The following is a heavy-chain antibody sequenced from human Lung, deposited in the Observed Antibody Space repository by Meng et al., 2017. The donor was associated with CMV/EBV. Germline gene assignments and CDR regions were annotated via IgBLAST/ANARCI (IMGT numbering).Heavy chain of an antibody. D-gene: IGHD2-21*01. CDR2: IIPIFGTA. CDR3: ARGLEGGDNSPY. CDR1: GGTFSSYA. Sequence: SVXVSXXASGGTFSSYAISWVRQAPGQGLEWMGGIIPIFGTANYAQKFQGRVTITTDESTSTAYTELSSLRSEDTAVYYCARGLEGGDNSPYWGQGTLVTVSS. J-gene: IGHJ4*02. V-gene: IGHV1-69*05.